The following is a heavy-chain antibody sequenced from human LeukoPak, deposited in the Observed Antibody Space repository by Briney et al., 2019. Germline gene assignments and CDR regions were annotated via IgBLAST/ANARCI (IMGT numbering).Heavy chain of an antibody. CDR1: GFTFDDYA. CDR3: AKDIRGEPEYFQH. D-gene: IGHD3-10*01. CDR2: ISGDGGST. Sequence: GRSLRLSCAASGFTFDDYAMHWVRQAPGKGLEWVSLISGDGGSTYYADSVKGRFTISRDNSKNSLYLQMNGLRTEDTALYYCAKDIRGEPEYFQHWGQGTLVTVSS. J-gene: IGHJ1*01. V-gene: IGHV3-43*02.